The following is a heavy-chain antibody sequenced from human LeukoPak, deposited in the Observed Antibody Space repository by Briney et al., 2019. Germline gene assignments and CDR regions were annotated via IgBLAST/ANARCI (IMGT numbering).Heavy chain of an antibody. CDR2: ISTSSSYI. CDR1: GFTFSRYS. Sequence: GGSLRLSCAASGFTFSRYSINWVRQAPGKGLEWVSFISTSSSYIHYADSVKGRFTISRDNSKNTLYLQMNSLRAEDTAVYYCARRAGAYSHPYDYWGQGTLVTVSS. V-gene: IGHV3-21*04. J-gene: IGHJ4*02. CDR3: ARRAGAYSHPYDY. D-gene: IGHD4/OR15-4a*01.